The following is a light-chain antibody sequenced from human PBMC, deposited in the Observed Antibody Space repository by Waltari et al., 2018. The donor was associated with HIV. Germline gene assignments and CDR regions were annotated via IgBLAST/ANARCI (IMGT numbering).Light chain of an antibody. J-gene: IGKJ4*02. Sequence: DIQMTPFPSSLSSSVGDRITITCRAGQDIRYDLNWYQHKPGEPPKHLIYGASNLQTGDPSRFCGYGSVTEFTLTLSSLQPEDFATHYCLQHKTYPLTFGRGTRVEIK. V-gene: IGKV1-17*01. CDR2: GAS. CDR3: LQHKTYPLT. CDR1: QDIRYD.